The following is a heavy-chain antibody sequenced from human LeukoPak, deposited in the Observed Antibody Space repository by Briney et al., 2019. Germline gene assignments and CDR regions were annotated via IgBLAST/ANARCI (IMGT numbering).Heavy chain of an antibody. CDR3: ARDIVVVPAENYYGMDV. CDR1: GGSISSYY. CDR2: IYTSGST. V-gene: IGHV4-4*07. Sequence: SETLSLTCTVSGGSISSYYWSWIRQPAGKGLGWIGRIYTSGSTNYNPSLKSRVTMSVDTSKNQFSLKLSSVTAADTAVYYCARDIVVVPAENYYGMDVWGQGTTVAVSS. J-gene: IGHJ6*02. D-gene: IGHD2-2*01.